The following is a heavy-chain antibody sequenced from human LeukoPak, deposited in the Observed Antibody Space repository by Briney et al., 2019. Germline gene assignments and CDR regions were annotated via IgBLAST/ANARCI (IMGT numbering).Heavy chain of an antibody. CDR3: ARDSTLSNY. V-gene: IGHV3-7*04. CDR1: GLTFSSYW. Sequence: PGGSLRLSCAPSGLTFSSYWMTWVRQAPGKGLEWVATIKYDGSETYYVDSVRGRFSISRDNAKNSLYLQMNSLSAEDTAVYYCARDSTLSNYWGQGTLVTVSS. J-gene: IGHJ4*02. CDR2: IKYDGSET. D-gene: IGHD3-16*01.